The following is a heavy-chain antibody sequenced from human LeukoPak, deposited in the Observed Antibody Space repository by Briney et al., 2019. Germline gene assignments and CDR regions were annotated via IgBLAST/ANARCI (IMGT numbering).Heavy chain of an antibody. CDR3: ARDRCSSTSCYTRNWFDP. CDR2: ISAYNGNT. Sequence: ASVKVSCKASGYTFTSYGISWVRQAPGQGLEWMGWISAYNGNTNYAQKFQGRVTMTRDTSTSTVYMELSSLRSEDTAVYYCARDRCSSTSCYTRNWFDPWGQGTLVTVSS. CDR1: GYTFTSYG. J-gene: IGHJ5*02. D-gene: IGHD2-2*02. V-gene: IGHV1-18*01.